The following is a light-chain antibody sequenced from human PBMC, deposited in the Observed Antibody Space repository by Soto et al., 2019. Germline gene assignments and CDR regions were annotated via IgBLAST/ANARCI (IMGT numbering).Light chain of an antibody. CDR3: QQYGSSPWT. V-gene: IGKV3-20*01. CDR2: GAS. J-gene: IGKJ1*01. CDR1: QSVSSSY. Sequence: EIVLTQSPGTLCLSPGERATLSCRASQSVSSSYLAWYQQKTGQAPRLLIYGASSGATGIPDRFRGSGSGTDFTLTISRLEPEDFAVYYCQQYGSSPWTFVQGTKVEIK.